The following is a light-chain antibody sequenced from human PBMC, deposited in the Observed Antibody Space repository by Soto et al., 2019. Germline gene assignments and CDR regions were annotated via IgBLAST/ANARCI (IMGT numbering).Light chain of an antibody. Sequence: QSALTQPPSASGTPGQRVTISCSGSSSNIGSNYVYWYQQLPGTAPKLLIYSNNQRPSGVPDRFSGSKSGTSASLAISGLRSEDEADYYCAAWDDSLIGYVFGTGTKAAVL. CDR2: SNN. CDR1: SSNIGSNY. V-gene: IGLV1-47*02. CDR3: AAWDDSLIGYV. J-gene: IGLJ1*01.